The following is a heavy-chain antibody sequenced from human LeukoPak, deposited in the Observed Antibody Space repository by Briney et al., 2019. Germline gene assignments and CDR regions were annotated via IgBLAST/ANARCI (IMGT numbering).Heavy chain of an antibody. CDR1: GYTFTSYG. CDR3: ARDLPIRITIFGVVIPLDY. D-gene: IGHD3-3*01. J-gene: IGHJ4*02. V-gene: IGHV1-18*01. Sequence: GASVKVSCKASGYTFTSYGISWVRRAPGQGREWMGWIRAYNGNTNYAQKLQGRVTMTTDTSTSTAYMELRSLRSDDTAVYYCARDLPIRITIFGVVIPLDYWGQGTLVTVSS. CDR2: IRAYNGNT.